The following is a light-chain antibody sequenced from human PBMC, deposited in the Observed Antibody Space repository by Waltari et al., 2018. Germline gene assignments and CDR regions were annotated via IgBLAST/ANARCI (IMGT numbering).Light chain of an antibody. CDR2: DAS. CDR1: QSVRSSH. V-gene: IGKV3-20*01. CDR3: QQHDNSLWT. Sequence: DIVLTPSPGTRSSSPGASPTLPCTASQSVRSSHLACYQQTPGRAPRLLIFDASTRASCIPDGFIGSRSGTDFTLTITRLEPEDYAVYFCQQHDNSLWTFGQGTKVEVK. J-gene: IGKJ1*01.